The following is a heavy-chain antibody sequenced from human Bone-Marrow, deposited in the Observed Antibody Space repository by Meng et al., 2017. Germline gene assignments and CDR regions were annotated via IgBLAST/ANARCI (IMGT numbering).Heavy chain of an antibody. J-gene: IGHJ4*02. CDR1: GFTFDDDG. CDR3: ARVAWGFDY. D-gene: IGHD7-27*01. Sequence: EGKVGESGGGGVRSWGSLRHSCAASGFTFDDDGRSWVRQAPGKGMVWDSRINSDGSSTSYADSVKGRFTISRDNAKNTLYLQMNSLTAEDTDIYYCARVAWGFDYWGQGTLVTVSS. V-gene: IGHV3-20*04. CDR2: INSDGSST.